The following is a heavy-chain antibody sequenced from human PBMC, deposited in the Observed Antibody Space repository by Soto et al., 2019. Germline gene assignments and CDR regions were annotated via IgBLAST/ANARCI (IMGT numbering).Heavy chain of an antibody. Sequence: QLQLQESGPGLVKPSETLSLTCTVSGGSISSSSYYWGWIRQPPGKGLEWIGSIYYSGSTYYNPSLKSRVTISVDTSKNQFSLKLSSVTAADTAVYYCARLRITMIVVVITPYDAFDIWGQGTMVTVSS. D-gene: IGHD3-22*01. CDR1: GGSISSSSYY. CDR3: ARLRITMIVVVITPYDAFDI. V-gene: IGHV4-39*01. J-gene: IGHJ3*02. CDR2: IYYSGST.